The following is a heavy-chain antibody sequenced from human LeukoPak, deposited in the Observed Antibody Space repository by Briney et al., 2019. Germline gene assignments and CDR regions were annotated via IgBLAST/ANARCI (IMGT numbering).Heavy chain of an antibody. CDR2: IYYGGST. D-gene: IGHD3-22*01. J-gene: IGHJ4*02. CDR3: GRYISSGVDY. Sequence: SETLSLTCSVSGGSMSSFYWGWIRQPPGKGLEWIGSIYYGGSTYYNPSLRSRVTISVDTSKNQFSLKLNSVTAADTAVYYCGRYISSGVDYWGQGTLVTVSS. CDR1: GGSMSSFY. V-gene: IGHV4-59*08.